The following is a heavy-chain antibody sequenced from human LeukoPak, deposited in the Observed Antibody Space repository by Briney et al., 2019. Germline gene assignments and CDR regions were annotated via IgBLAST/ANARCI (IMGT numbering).Heavy chain of an antibody. CDR1: GGSFSGYY. V-gene: IGHV4-34*01. J-gene: IGHJ3*02. D-gene: IGHD1-26*01. CDR3: ARGAIRGVDAFNI. CDR2: INHSGST. Sequence: SETLSLTCAVYGGSFSGYYWSWIRQPPGKGLEWIGEINHSGSTNYNPSLKSRVTISVDRSKNQFSLKLSSVTAADTAVYYCARGAIRGVDAFNIWGQGTMVTVSS.